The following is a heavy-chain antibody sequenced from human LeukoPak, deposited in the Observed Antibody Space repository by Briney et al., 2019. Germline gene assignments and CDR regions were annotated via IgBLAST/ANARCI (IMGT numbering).Heavy chain of an antibody. J-gene: IGHJ4*02. CDR3: ARHPNYYDNSGYYPHFDY. CDR2: IYPGDSDT. CDR1: GYSFTSYW. Sequence: GESLKISCKGSGYSFTSYWIGWVRQMPGKGLEWMGVIYPGDSDTRYSPSFQGQVTISADESISTAYLQWSSLKASDTAMYYCARHPNYYDNSGYYPHFDYWGQGTLVTVSS. V-gene: IGHV5-51*01. D-gene: IGHD3-22*01.